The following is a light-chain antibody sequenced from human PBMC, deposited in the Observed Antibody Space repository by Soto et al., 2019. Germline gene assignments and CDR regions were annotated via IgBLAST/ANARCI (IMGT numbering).Light chain of an antibody. J-gene: IGKJ2*01. Sequence: EIVMTQSPATLSVSPGERATLSCRASQNVNSNLAWYQQKPGQPPKLLIYWASTRESGVPDRFSGSGSGTDFTLTISSLQAEDVAVYYCQQYYSTPPTFGQGTKLEIQ. CDR2: WAS. V-gene: IGKV4-1*01. CDR3: QQYYSTPPT. CDR1: QNVNSN.